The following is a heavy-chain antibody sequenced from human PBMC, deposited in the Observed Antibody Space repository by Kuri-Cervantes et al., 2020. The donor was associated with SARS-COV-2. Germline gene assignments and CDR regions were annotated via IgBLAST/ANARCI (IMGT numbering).Heavy chain of an antibody. V-gene: IGHV4-59*08. Sequence: SETLSLTCTVSGGSISSYYWSWIRQPPGKGLEWIGYIYYSGSTNYNPSLKSRVTISVDTSKNQFSLKLSSVTAADTAVYYCARQAPLQQLALDYWGQRTLVTVSS. CDR2: IYYSGST. J-gene: IGHJ4*02. CDR1: GGSISSYY. CDR3: ARQAPLQQLALDY. D-gene: IGHD6-13*01.